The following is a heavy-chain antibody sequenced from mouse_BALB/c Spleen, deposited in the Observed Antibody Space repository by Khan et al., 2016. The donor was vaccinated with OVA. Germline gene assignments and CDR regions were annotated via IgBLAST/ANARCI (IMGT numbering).Heavy chain of an antibody. V-gene: IGHV1-77*01. D-gene: IGHD2-2*01. CDR1: GYTFTDYY. CDR3: ARSGIGSFAY. J-gene: IGHJ3*01. Sequence: VQLKESGAELARPGASVKLSCKASGYTFTDYYINWVKQRTGQGLEWIGEIYPGSGNTYYNEKFKDKATLTADKSSSTAFMQLNSLTSEDSSVYVCARSGIGSFAYWGQGTLVTVSA. CDR2: IYPGSGNT.